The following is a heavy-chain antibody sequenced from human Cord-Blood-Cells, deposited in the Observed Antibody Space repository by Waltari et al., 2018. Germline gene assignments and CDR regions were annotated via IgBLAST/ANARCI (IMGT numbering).Heavy chain of an antibody. V-gene: IGHV1-8*01. CDR1: GYTFTSYD. D-gene: IGHD6-19*01. J-gene: IGHJ6*02. CDR3: ARVSIAVAGTYYYYYGMDV. CDR2: MNPNSGNT. Sequence: QVQLVQSGAEVKKPGASVTVSCKASGYTFTSYDINWVRQATGQGLEWMGWMNPNSGNTGYAQKFQGRVTMTRNTSISTAYMELSSLRSEDTAVYYCARVSIAVAGTYYYYYGMDVWGQGTTVTVSS.